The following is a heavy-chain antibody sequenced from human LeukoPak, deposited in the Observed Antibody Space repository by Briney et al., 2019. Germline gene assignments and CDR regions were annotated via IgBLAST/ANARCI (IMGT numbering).Heavy chain of an antibody. CDR3: ARDPNDYDSH. CDR1: GFTFTGFW. V-gene: IGHV3-74*01. J-gene: IGHJ4*02. CDR2: ITPDGDGS. D-gene: IGHD3-22*01. Sequence: PGGSLRLSCAASGFTFTGFWMHWVRQVPGKGLEWVSRITPDGDGSTYAASVRGRFTISRDNVKDTVYLQMSNLRAEDTALHYCARDPNDYDSHLGQGTLVTVSS.